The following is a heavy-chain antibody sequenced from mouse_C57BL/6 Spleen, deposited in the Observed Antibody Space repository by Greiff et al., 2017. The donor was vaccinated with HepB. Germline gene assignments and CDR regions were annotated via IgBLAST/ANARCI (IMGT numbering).Heavy chain of an antibody. CDR3: ARETPGWYFDV. CDR2: ISDGGSYT. Sequence: EVQGVESGGGLVKPGGSLKLSCAASGFTFSSYAMSWVRQTPEKRLEWVATISDGGSYTYYPDNVKGRFTISRDNAKNNLYLQMSHLKSEDTAMYYCARETPGWYFDVWGTGTTVTVSS. CDR1: GFTFSSYA. V-gene: IGHV5-4*01. J-gene: IGHJ1*03.